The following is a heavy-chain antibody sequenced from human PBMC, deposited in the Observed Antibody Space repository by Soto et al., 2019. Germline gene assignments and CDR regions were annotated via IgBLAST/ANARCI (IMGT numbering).Heavy chain of an antibody. Sequence: ASETLSLTCAVSGGSISSSNWWSWVRQPPGKGLEWIGEIYHSGTTNYNPSLKSRVTISVDKSMKYFSLRLSSVTAADTAVYYCARINAYHIDSWGQGTLVTVSS. CDR1: GGSISSSNW. CDR3: ARINAYHIDS. CDR2: IYHSGTT. J-gene: IGHJ4*02. D-gene: IGHD3-16*01. V-gene: IGHV4-4*02.